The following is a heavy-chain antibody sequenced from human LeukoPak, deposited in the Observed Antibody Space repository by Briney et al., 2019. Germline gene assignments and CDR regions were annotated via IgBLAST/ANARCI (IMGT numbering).Heavy chain of an antibody. Sequence: ASVKVSCKASGYTFTSYDINWVRQATGQGLEWMGWMNPNSGNTGYAQKFQGRVTMTRNTSISTAYMELSSLRSEDTAVYYCARDPYNWNYGGYYYYYMDVWGKGTTVTVSS. CDR1: GYTFTSYD. D-gene: IGHD1-7*01. V-gene: IGHV1-8*01. J-gene: IGHJ6*03. CDR2: MNPNSGNT. CDR3: ARDPYNWNYGGYYYYYMDV.